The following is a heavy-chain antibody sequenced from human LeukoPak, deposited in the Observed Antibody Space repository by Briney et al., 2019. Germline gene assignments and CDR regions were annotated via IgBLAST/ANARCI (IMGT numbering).Heavy chain of an antibody. CDR1: GFSVSNNY. D-gene: IGHD3-3*01. CDR3: ARGRGLGVVSPYFDY. J-gene: IGHJ4*02. Sequence: GGSLRLSCVVSGFSVSNNYIIWVRQAPGNGLERVSVIYGDGRAFHSASVRGRFTISRDNSKNIVSPQMNNLRAEDTAVYYCARGRGLGVVSPYFDYWGQGTLVTVSS. V-gene: IGHV3-53*01. CDR2: IYGDGRA.